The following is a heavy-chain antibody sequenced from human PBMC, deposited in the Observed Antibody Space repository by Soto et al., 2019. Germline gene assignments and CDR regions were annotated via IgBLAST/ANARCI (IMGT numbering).Heavy chain of an antibody. CDR2: ISRRGRGT. D-gene: IGHD2-8*01. CDR1: GFSFSDYA. J-gene: IGHJ4*02. CDR3: GKEPVNSNGGPILPTY. Sequence: EVQLLESGGGLVHPGGSLRLSCEASGFSFSDYAMSWVRQAPGEGLVWVSTISRRGRGTYYADSVKGRFSISRDNSKNTVYLQMNNWKGADTEVYYCGKEPVNSNGGPILPTYWGKGTLVTVPS. V-gene: IGHV3-23*01.